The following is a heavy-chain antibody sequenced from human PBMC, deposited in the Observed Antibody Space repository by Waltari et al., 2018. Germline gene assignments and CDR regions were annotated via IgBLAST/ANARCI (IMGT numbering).Heavy chain of an antibody. CDR1: GGTFSSYA. D-gene: IGHD2-21*01. Sequence: QVQLVQSGAEVKKPGSSVKVSCKASGGTFSSYAISWVRQAPGQGLEWMGGSSPIFGTANYAQKFQGRVTITADESTSTAYMELSSLRSEDTAVYYCARSPGVVVVVIAPFQHWGQGTLVTVSS. CDR3: ARSPGVVVVVIAPFQH. J-gene: IGHJ1*01. V-gene: IGHV1-69*13. CDR2: SSPIFGTA.